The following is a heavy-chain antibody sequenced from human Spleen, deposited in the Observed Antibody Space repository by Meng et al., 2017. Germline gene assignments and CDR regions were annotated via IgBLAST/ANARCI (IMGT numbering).Heavy chain of an antibody. CDR3: ASFTYYVWGSYRYFPRGY. J-gene: IGHJ4*02. CDR1: GDSISSSAYC. Sequence: SETLSLTCSVSGDSISSSAYCWGWIRQPPGEGLEWIATIYYSGSTYYNPSLKSRVTISVDTSKNQFSLKLSSVTAADTAVYYCASFTYYVWGSYRYFPRGYWGQGTLVTVSS. V-gene: IGHV4-39*07. CDR2: IYYSGST. D-gene: IGHD3-16*02.